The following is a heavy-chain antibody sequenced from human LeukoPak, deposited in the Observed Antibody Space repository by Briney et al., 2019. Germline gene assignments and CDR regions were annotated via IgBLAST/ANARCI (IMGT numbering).Heavy chain of an antibody. CDR1: GFTFSGYA. D-gene: IGHD3-22*01. CDR3: ARSYDSSQYYGHLDY. Sequence: GGSLRLSCAASGFTFSGYAMHWVRQAPGKGLEWVAVISYDGSNKYYADSVKGRFTISRDKSKNTLYLQMNSLRDEDTAVYYCARSYDSSQYYGHLDYWGQGTLVTVSS. V-gene: IGHV3-30-3*01. CDR2: ISYDGSNK. J-gene: IGHJ4*02.